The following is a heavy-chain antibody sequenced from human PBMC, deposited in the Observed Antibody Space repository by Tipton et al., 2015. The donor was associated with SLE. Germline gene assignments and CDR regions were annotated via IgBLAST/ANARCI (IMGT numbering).Heavy chain of an antibody. CDR2: INHSGST. CDR3: ARNLEQTDY. J-gene: IGHJ4*02. D-gene: IGHD1/OR15-1a*01. V-gene: IGHV4-34*01. CDR1: GGSISSYS. Sequence: LRLSCTVSGGSISSYSWSWIRQPPGKGLEWIGEINHSGSTNYNPSLKSRVTISVDTSKNQFSLKLSSVTAADTAVYYCARNLEQTDYWGQGTLVTVSS.